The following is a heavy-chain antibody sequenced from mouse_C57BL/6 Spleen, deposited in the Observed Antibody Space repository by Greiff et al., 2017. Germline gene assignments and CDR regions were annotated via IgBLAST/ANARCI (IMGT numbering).Heavy chain of an antibody. Sequence: QVQLQQSGAELVKPGASVKVSCKASGYTFTSYWMHWVKQRPGQGLDWIGRIHPSDSDTNYNQKFKGKATLTVDTSSNTTYMQLSSLTSEDSAVYYCEMGTDQWFPYWGQGTTLTVSS. CDR1: GYTFTSYW. D-gene: IGHD2-2*01. J-gene: IGHJ2*01. CDR3: EMGTDQWFPY. V-gene: IGHV1-74*01. CDR2: IHPSDSDT.